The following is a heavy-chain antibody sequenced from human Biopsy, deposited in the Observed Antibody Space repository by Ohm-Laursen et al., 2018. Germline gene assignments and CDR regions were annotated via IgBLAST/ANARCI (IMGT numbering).Heavy chain of an antibody. CDR3: AKAGQTSGEYVVPRHFDS. J-gene: IGHJ4*02. CDR1: GYDFSGYG. CDR2: IVPLFETT. V-gene: IGHV1-69*13. D-gene: IGHD2-15*01. Sequence: VKISCKASGYDFSGYGISWVRQAPGQGFEWMGGIVPLFETTDSAQKFQGRVTITADRSTTTAYIELSGLTSEDTAIYYCAKAGQTSGEYVVPRHFDSWGQGTRVTVSS.